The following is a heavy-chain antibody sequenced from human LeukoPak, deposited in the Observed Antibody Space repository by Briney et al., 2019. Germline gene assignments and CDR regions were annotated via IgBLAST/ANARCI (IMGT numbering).Heavy chain of an antibody. V-gene: IGHV1-18*04. CDR3: ARTYTAMVTAYFDY. CDR1: GYTFTSYG. Sequence: ASVKVSCKASGYTFTSYGLSWVRQAPGHRLEWMGWISAYNGNTNYAQKLQGIVTMTTDTSTSTAYMELRSLRSDDTAVYYCARTYTAMVTAYFDYWGQGTLVTVSS. J-gene: IGHJ4*02. D-gene: IGHD5-18*01. CDR2: ISAYNGNT.